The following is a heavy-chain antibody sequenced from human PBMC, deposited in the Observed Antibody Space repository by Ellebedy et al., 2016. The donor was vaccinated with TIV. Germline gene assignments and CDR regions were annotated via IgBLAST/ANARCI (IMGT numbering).Heavy chain of an antibody. CDR2: IYYSGST. CDR1: GGSISSYY. V-gene: IGHV4-59*01. D-gene: IGHD3-3*01. Sequence: MPSETLSLTCTVSGGSISSYYWSRIRQPPGKGLEWIGYIYYSGSTNYNPSLKSRVTISVDTSKNQFSLKLSSVTAADTAVYYCARSDFWSGYSVGFDPWGQGTLVTVSS. J-gene: IGHJ5*02. CDR3: ARSDFWSGYSVGFDP.